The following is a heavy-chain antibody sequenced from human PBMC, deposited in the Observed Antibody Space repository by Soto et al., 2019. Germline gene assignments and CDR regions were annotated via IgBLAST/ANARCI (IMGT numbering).Heavy chain of an antibody. J-gene: IGHJ3*01. CDR2: IFYRGNI. CDR1: GGSISRSPYS. Sequence: QLHLQESGPGLVKPSETLSLSCIVSGGSISRSPYSWAWLRQPPGQGLEWIGTIFYRGNIYYSASLRSGVSISVDTSKEQFSLKVRSVTAADTAVYYCARHAAARRADVVAFQVWGQGTPVTVSS. V-gene: IGHV4-39*01. D-gene: IGHD6-25*01. CDR3: ARHAAARRADVVAFQV.